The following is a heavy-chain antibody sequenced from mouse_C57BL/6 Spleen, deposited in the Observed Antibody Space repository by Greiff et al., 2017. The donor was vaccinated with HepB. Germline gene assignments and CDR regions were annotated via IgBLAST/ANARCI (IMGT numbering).Heavy chain of an antibody. CDR1: GYAFSSYW. V-gene: IGHV1-80*01. CDR3: ACLITTVVAPFDY. Sequence: VQLQQSGAELVKPGASVKISCKASGYAFSSYWMNWVKQRPGKGLEWIGQIYPGDGDTNYNGKFKGKATLTADKSSSTAYMQLSSLTSADSAVYFCACLITTVVAPFDYWGQGTTLTVAS. J-gene: IGHJ2*01. CDR2: IYPGDGDT. D-gene: IGHD1-1*01.